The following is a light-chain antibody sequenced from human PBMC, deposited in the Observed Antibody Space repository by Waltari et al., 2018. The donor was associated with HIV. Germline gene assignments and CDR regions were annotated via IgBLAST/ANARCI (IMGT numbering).Light chain of an antibody. V-gene: IGLV3-21*02. Sequence: SYVLTQPPSESVAPGQTARVTRGGHTVGSNSVHWYQQKAGQPPTLALYADTDRPPGIPERCSGSNAGNTATLTSSRVEVGDEADYYCHVWDSAGDGHVFGSGTKVTV. CDR1: TVGSNS. CDR3: HVWDSAGDGHV. CDR2: ADT. J-gene: IGLJ1*01.